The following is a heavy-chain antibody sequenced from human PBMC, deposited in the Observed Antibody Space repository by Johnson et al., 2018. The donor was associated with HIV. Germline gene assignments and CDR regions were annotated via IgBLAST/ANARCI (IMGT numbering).Heavy chain of an antibody. D-gene: IGHD3-10*01. Sequence: VQLVESGGGLVQPGGSLRLSCAASGFTFSSYAMSWVRQAPGKGLEWVSSVTGSGARTYSHYADSVKGRFTISRDNSKNTLYLQMKSLRDEDTALYYCARDVGLWFGELRAGDSFDIWGQGTMVTVSS. CDR2: VTGSGART. CDR3: ARDVGLWFGELRAGDSFDI. CDR1: GFTFSSYA. J-gene: IGHJ3*02. V-gene: IGHV3-23*04.